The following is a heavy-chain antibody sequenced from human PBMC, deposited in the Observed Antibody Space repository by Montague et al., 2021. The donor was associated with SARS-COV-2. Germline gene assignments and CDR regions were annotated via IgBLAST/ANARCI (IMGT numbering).Heavy chain of an antibody. CDR1: GFTFSSYA. Sequence: FLRLSCAASGFTFSSYAMHWVRQAPGKGLEWVAAISYDGSNKYYADSVKGRFTISRDNSKNTLYVQMNSLRAEDTAVYYCARDDYDILTGPFDYWGQGTLVTVSS. CDR2: ISYDGSNK. V-gene: IGHV3-30*04. D-gene: IGHD3-9*01. J-gene: IGHJ4*02. CDR3: ARDDYDILTGPFDY.